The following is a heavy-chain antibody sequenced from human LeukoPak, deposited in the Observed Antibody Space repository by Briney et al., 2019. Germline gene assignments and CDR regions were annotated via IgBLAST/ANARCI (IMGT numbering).Heavy chain of an antibody. V-gene: IGHV3-23*01. CDR1: GFTFSSYA. CDR2: ISGSGGST. D-gene: IGHD3-3*01. Sequence: GGSLRLSCAASGFTFSSYAMSWVRQAPGKGLEWVSAISGSGGSTYHADSVKGRFTISRDNSKNTLYLQMNSLRAEDTAVYYCAKSHYDFWSGMSYFDYWGQGTLVTVSS. CDR3: AKSHYDFWSGMSYFDY. J-gene: IGHJ4*02.